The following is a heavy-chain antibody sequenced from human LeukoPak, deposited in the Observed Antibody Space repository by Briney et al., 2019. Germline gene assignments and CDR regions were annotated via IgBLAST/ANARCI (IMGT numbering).Heavy chain of an antibody. V-gene: IGHV3-7*01. J-gene: IGHJ4*02. Sequence: GGSLRLSCAASGFTFSSYWMSWVRQAPGKGLEWVANIKQDGSEKYYVDSVKGRFTISRDNAKNSLYLQMNSLRAEDTAVYYCARVGSWGDIVVVPADYWGQGTLVTVSS. CDR2: IKQDGSEK. D-gene: IGHD2-2*01. CDR1: GFTFSSYW. CDR3: ARVGSWGDIVVVPADY.